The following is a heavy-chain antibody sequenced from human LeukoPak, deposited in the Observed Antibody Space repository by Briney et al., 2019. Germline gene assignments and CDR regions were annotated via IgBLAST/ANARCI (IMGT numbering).Heavy chain of an antibody. CDR1: GYSISSGYY. CDR2: IYHSGST. Sequence: KSSETLSLTCAVSGYSISSGYYWGWIRQPPGKGLEWIGSIYHSGSTYYNPSLKSRVTISVDTSKNQFSLKLSSVTAADTAVCYCASLPSRYSSTRAWGQGTLVTVSS. J-gene: IGHJ4*02. D-gene: IGHD6-13*01. V-gene: IGHV4-38-2*01. CDR3: ASLPSRYSSTRA.